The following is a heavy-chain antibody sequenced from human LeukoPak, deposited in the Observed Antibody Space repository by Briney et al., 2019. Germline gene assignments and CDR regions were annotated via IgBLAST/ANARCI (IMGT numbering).Heavy chain of an antibody. D-gene: IGHD3-9*01. V-gene: IGHV4-34*01. CDR1: GGSFSGYY. Sequence: SETLSLTCAVYGGSFSGYYWSWIRQPPGKGLEWFGEINHSGSTNYNPSLKSRVTISVDTSKNQFSLKLSSVTAADTAVYYCARGVSRYFDWLPNYGMDVWGKGTTVTVSS. CDR2: INHSGST. CDR3: ARGVSRYFDWLPNYGMDV. J-gene: IGHJ6*04.